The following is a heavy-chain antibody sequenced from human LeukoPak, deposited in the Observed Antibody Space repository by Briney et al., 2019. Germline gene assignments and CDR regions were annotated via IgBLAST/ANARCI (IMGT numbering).Heavy chain of an antibody. J-gene: IGHJ4*02. CDR1: GFLFSNYW. CDR3: AIDNRGTFEF. Sequence: GGSLRLSCGASGFLFSNYWMSWLRQTPGKGLEWVANIRQDGNEKRYVDSVKGRFTISRDNAKNSLYVQMNSLRAEDTAVYYCAIDNRGTFEFRGQGTLVTVSS. V-gene: IGHV3-7*03. D-gene: IGHD1-14*01. CDR2: IRQDGNEK.